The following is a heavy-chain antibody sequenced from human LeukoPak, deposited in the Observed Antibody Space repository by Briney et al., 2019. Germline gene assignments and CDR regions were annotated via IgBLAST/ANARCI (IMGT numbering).Heavy chain of an antibody. Sequence: GGSLRLSCAASGFTFSSFEMKWVRQAPGKGLEWVSYISSGGSTIYYADSVKGRFTISRDNAKNSLYLQMNSLRAEDTAVYYCAREVGFRGYVDYWGQGTLVTVSS. CDR3: AREVGFRGYVDY. V-gene: IGHV3-48*03. J-gene: IGHJ4*02. CDR2: ISSGGSTI. D-gene: IGHD5-12*01. CDR1: GFTFSSFE.